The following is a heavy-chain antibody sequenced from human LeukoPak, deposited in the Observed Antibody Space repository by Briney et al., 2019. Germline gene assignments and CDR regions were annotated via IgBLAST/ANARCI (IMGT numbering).Heavy chain of an antibody. D-gene: IGHD3-16*01. J-gene: IGHJ3*02. CDR2: IYYSGST. V-gene: IGHV4-39*07. CDR1: GGSISSSSYS. Sequence: SETLSLTCTVSGGSISSSSYSWGWIRQPPGKGLEWIGSIYYSGSTYYNPSLKSRVTISVDTSKNQFSLKLSSVTAADTAVYYCARPIMITFGGAPGAFDIWGQGTMVTVSS. CDR3: ARPIMITFGGAPGAFDI.